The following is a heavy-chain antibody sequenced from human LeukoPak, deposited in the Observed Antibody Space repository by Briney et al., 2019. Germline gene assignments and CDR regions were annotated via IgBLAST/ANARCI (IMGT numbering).Heavy chain of an antibody. CDR1: GYTFTSYG. CDR2: ISAYNGNT. D-gene: IGHD5-18*01. J-gene: IGHJ4*02. CDR3: ARVDYYSGLYSYGPRTYYFDY. Sequence: ASVKVSCKASGYTFTSYGISWVRQAPGQGLEWMGWISAYNGNTNYAQKLQGRVTMTTDTSTSTAYMELGSLRSDDTAVYYCARVDYYSGLYSYGPRTYYFDYWGQGTLVAVSS. V-gene: IGHV1-18*01.